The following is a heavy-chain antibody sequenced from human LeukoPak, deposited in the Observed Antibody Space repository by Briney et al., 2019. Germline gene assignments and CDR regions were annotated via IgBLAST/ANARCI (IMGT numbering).Heavy chain of an antibody. CDR3: ARTPRRSVVPAAMAKSNWFDP. J-gene: IGHJ5*02. Sequence: RASETLSLTCAVYGGSFSGYYWSWIRQPPGKGLEWIGEINHSGSTNYNPSLKSRVTISVDTSKNQFSLKLSSVTAADTAVYYCARTPRRSVVPAAMAKSNWFDPWGQGTLVTVSS. CDR2: INHSGST. D-gene: IGHD2-2*01. V-gene: IGHV4-34*01. CDR1: GGSFSGYY.